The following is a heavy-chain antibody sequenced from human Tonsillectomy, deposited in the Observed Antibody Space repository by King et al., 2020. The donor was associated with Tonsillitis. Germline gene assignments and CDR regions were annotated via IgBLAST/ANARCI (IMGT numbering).Heavy chain of an antibody. CDR3: ASDWGSGAFDI. V-gene: IGHV4-59*01. CDR1: GGSISSYY. D-gene: IGHD7-27*01. CDR2: IYYSGTT. Sequence: VQLQESGPGLVKPSETLSLTCTVSGGSISSYYWNWIRQPPGKGLGWIGYIYYSGTTNYNPSLKSRVTISVDTSKNQFSLKLSSVTAADTAVYYCASDWGSGAFDIWGQGTMVTVSS. J-gene: IGHJ3*02.